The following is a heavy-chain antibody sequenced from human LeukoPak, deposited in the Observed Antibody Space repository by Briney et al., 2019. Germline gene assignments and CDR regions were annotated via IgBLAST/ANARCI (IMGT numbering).Heavy chain of an antibody. CDR1: GGTFSSYA. CDR2: IIPIFGTA. D-gene: IGHD3-3*01. CDR3: ARGRRSPLSIFGVVPGYYYYMDV. J-gene: IGHJ6*03. V-gene: IGHV1-69*01. Sequence: SVKVSCKASGGTFSSYAISWVRQAPGQGLEWMGGIIPIFGTANYAQKFQGRVTITADESTSTAYMDLSRLRSDDTAVYYCARGRRSPLSIFGVVPGYYYYMDVWGKGTTVTVSS.